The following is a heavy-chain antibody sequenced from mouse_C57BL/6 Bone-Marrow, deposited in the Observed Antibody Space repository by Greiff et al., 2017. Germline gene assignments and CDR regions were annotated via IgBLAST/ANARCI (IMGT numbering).Heavy chain of an antibody. V-gene: IGHV1-7*01. Sequence: QVQLQQSGAELAKPGASVKLSCKASGYTFTSYWMHWVKQRPGQGLEWIGYINPSSGYTKYNQKFKDKATLTEDKSSSTAYMQLSSLTYEDSAVYYCARETVVATDDYWVQGTTLTVSS. J-gene: IGHJ2*01. CDR1: GYTFTSYW. CDR3: ARETVVATDDY. D-gene: IGHD1-1*01. CDR2: INPSSGYT.